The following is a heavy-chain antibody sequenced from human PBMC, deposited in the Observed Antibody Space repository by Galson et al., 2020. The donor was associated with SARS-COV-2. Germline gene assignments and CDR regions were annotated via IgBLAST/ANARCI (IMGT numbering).Heavy chain of an antibody. CDR3: ARVRTTRVVVVIMSDAVGI. J-gene: IGHJ3*02. D-gene: IGHD3-22*01. Sequence: ETSETLSLTCTVSGGSISSGGYYWSWIRQHPGKGLEWIGYIYYSGSTYYNPSLKSRVTISVDTSKNQFSLKLSSVTAADTAVYYCARVRTTRVVVVIMSDAVGIWGQGTMVTVSS. V-gene: IGHV4-31*03. CDR2: IYYSGST. CDR1: GGSISSGGYY.